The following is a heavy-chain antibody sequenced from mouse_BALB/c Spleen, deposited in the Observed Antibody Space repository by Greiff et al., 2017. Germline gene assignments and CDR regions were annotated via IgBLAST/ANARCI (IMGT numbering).Heavy chain of an antibody. CDR3: TRVSSEYDGDAFDY. V-gene: IGHV5-6-4*01. J-gene: IGHJ3*01. D-gene: IGHD2-4*01. CDR1: GFTFSSYT. CDR2: ISSGGSYT. Sequence: EVMLVESGGGLVKPGGSLKLSCAASGFTFSSYTMSWVRQTPGKRLEWVAIISSGGSYTYYPDSVKGRFTISRDKAKNTLYLQMSSLKSEDTAMYYCTRVSSEYDGDAFDYWGQGTLVTVSA.